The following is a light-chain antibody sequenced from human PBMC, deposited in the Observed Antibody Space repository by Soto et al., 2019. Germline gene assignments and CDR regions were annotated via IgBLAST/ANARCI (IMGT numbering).Light chain of an antibody. J-gene: IGLJ3*02. CDR2: LEGSGSY. Sequence: QSVLTQSSSASASLGSSVKLTCTLSSGHSSYIIAWHQQQPGKAPRYLMKLEGSGSYNKGSGVHDRFSGSSSGADRYLTISNLQFEDEADYYCETWDSNTHTVFGGGTQLTVL. CDR1: SGHSSYI. CDR3: ETWDSNTHTV. V-gene: IGLV4-60*02.